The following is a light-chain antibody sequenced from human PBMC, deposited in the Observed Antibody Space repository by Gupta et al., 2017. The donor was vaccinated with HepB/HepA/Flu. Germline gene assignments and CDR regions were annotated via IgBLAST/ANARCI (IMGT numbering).Light chain of an antibody. CDR3: AAWDDSLNGWV. J-gene: IGLJ3*02. V-gene: IGLV1-44*01. Sequence: QSVLTQPPSASGTPGQRLTISCSGSSSNIGSNTVNWYQQHPGTAPKLLIYSNTQRPSGVPDRFSGSKSGTSASLAISGLQSEDEADYYCAAWDDSLNGWVFGGGTKLTVL. CDR1: SSNIGSNT. CDR2: SNT.